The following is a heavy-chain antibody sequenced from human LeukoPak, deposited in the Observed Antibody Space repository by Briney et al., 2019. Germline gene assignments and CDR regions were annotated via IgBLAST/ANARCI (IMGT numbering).Heavy chain of an antibody. CDR1: GFTFDDYA. D-gene: IGHD4-17*01. V-gene: IGHV3-9*01. J-gene: IGHJ3*02. CDR3: AKAHTVTTFHAFDI. CDR2: ISWNSGSI. Sequence: PGRSLRLSCAVSGFTFDDYAMHWVRQAPGKGLEWVSGISWNSGSIGYADSVQGRFTISRDNAKNSLYLQMNSLRAEDTAVYYCAKAHTVTTFHAFDIWGQGTMVTVSS.